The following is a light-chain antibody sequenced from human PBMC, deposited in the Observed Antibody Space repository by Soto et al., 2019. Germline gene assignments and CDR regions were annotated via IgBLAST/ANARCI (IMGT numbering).Light chain of an antibody. CDR3: QQYGSSPS. V-gene: IGKV3-20*01. Sequence: EIVLAHAPCTLSLSPVERATVSCRASQSVSSSYLAWYQQKPGQAPRLLIYGASSRATGIPDRFSGGGSGTDFTLTISRLDPEDFAVYYCQQYGSSPSFGQGTKVDIK. CDR1: QSVSSSY. J-gene: IGKJ1*01. CDR2: GAS.